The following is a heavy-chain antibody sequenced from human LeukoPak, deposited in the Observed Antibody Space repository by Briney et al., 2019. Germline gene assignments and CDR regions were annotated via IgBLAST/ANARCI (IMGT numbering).Heavy chain of an antibody. CDR1: GGTFSSYA. V-gene: IGHV1-18*01. CDR3: ARQPLTMIVVVPQLNAFDI. CDR2: ISAYNGNT. D-gene: IGHD3-22*01. Sequence: GASVKVSCKASGGTFSSYAISWVRQAPGQGLEWMGWISAYNGNTNYAQKLQGRVTMTTDTSTSTAYMELRSLRSDDTAVYYCARQPLTMIVVVPQLNAFDIWGQGTMVTVSS. J-gene: IGHJ3*02.